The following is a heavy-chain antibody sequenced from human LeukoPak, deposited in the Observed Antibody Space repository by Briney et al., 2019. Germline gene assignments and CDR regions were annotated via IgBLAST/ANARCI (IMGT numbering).Heavy chain of an antibody. Sequence: SETLSLTCTVSGGSISSGSYYWSWIRQPAGKGLEWIGRIYTSGSTNYNPSLKSRVTISVDTSKNQFSLKLSSVTAADTAVYYCAGGILTGRFDYWGQGTLATVSS. CDR1: GGSISSGSYY. CDR2: IYTSGST. CDR3: AGGILTGRFDY. V-gene: IGHV4-61*02. J-gene: IGHJ4*02. D-gene: IGHD3-9*01.